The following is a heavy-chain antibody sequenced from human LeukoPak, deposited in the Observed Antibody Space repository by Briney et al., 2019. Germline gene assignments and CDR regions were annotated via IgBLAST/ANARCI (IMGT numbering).Heavy chain of an antibody. D-gene: IGHD1/OR15-1a*01. V-gene: IGHV3-21*01. Sequence: GGSLRLSCAASGFTLSSFDINWVRQAPGKGLEWLASISSSSSYIYFANSVRGRFTISRDNAKNSLYLQMNSLRAEDTAVYYCAKDSPSRTATTEVPVDYWGQGTLVTVSS. CDR1: GFTLSSFD. CDR2: ISSSSSYI. J-gene: IGHJ4*02. CDR3: AKDSPSRTATTEVPVDY.